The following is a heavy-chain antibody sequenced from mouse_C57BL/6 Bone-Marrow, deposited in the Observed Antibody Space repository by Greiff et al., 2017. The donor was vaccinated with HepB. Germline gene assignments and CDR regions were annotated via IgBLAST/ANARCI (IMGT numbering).Heavy chain of an antibody. CDR2: ISDGGSYT. V-gene: IGHV5-4*01. CDR3: ARDPLSVHY. Sequence: EVQGVESGGGLVKPGGSLKLSCAASGFTFRSYAMSWVRRTPEKRLEWVATISDGGSYTYYPDNVKGRFTISRDNAKNNLYLQMSHLKSVDTAMYDCARDPLSVHYRRQATTRPASS. D-gene: IGHD6-2*01. CDR1: GFTFRSYA. J-gene: IGHJ2*01.